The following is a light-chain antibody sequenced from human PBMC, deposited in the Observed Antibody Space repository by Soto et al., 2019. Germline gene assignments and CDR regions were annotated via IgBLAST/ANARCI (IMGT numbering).Light chain of an antibody. V-gene: IGKV1-33*01. CDR2: DAS. CDR3: QQYEDLPLT. CDR1: QDISNY. J-gene: IGKJ4*01. Sequence: DIQMTQSPSSLSASVGDRVTITCQASQDISNYLNWYQQKPGKATKLLIFDASNVETGVPSRFSGRGSGTDFTFTIHSLQPEDAATYYCQQYEDLPLTFGGGTKVGIK.